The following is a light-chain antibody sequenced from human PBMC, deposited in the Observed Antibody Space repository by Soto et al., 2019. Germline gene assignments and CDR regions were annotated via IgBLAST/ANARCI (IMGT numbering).Light chain of an antibody. V-gene: IGKV1-39*01. CDR1: QGIGSY. CDR2: AAS. CDR3: QQTYSTPRT. Sequence: IQLTQSPSSLSASVGDRVTITCRASQGIGSYLAWYQHKPGKAPKLLIYAASTLQSGVPSRFSGSGSGTDFTLTIRSLQPEDFSTYYCQQTYSTPRTFGQGTKVDIK. J-gene: IGKJ1*01.